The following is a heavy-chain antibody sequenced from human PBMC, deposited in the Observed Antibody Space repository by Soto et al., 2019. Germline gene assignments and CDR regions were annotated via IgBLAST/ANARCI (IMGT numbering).Heavy chain of an antibody. Sequence: EVQLLESGGGLVQPGGSLRLSCAASGFTFSSYAMSWVRQAPGKGLEWVSAISGSGGSTHYADSVKGRFTISRDNSKNTLYLQMNSLRAEDTAVYYCAKVLRTGYSSGVDAFDIWGQGTMVTVSS. CDR3: AKVLRTGYSSGVDAFDI. D-gene: IGHD6-19*01. J-gene: IGHJ3*02. V-gene: IGHV3-23*01. CDR2: ISGSGGST. CDR1: GFTFSSYA.